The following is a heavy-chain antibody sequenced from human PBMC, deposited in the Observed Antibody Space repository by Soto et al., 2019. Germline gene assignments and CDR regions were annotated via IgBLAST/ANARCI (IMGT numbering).Heavy chain of an antibody. Sequence: QVQLVESGGGVVQPGRSLRLSCAASGFTFSSYGMHWVRQAPGKGLEWVAIISNDGSIEYYVDSVKGRFTISRDNSKNTVYMQMNSLRPEDTAVYYCAKSYRSSWTDYYYCAMDVWGQGTKVTVSS. D-gene: IGHD6-13*01. CDR2: ISNDGSIE. CDR3: AKSYRSSWTDYYYCAMDV. CDR1: GFTFSSYG. V-gene: IGHV3-30*18. J-gene: IGHJ6*02.